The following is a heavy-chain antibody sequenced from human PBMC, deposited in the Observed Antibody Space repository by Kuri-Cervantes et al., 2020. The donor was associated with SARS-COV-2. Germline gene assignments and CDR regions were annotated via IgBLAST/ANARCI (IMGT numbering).Heavy chain of an antibody. CDR2: INPNSGGT. J-gene: IGHJ3*02. V-gene: IGHV1-2*02. D-gene: IGHD3-3*01. Sequence: ASVKVSCKASGYTFTGYYMHWVRQAPGQGLEWMGWINPNSGGTNYAQKFQGRVTMTRDTSISTAYMELSRLRSDDTAVYYCARAFRYYDFWSGSDAFDIWGQGTMVTVS. CDR1: GYTFTGYY. CDR3: ARAFRYYDFWSGSDAFDI.